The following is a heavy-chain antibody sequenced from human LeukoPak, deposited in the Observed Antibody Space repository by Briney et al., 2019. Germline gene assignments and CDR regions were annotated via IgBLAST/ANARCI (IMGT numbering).Heavy chain of an antibody. CDR3: AGGGQPLLFGWLDP. Sequence: SETLSLTCAVYGGSFSGYYWSWIRQPPGKGLEWIGEINHSGSTNYNPSLKSRVTISVDTSKNQFSLKLSSVTAADTAVYYCAGGGQPLLFGWLDPWGQGTLVTVSS. CDR2: INHSGST. V-gene: IGHV4-34*01. CDR1: GGSFSGYY. J-gene: IGHJ5*02. D-gene: IGHD2-21*02.